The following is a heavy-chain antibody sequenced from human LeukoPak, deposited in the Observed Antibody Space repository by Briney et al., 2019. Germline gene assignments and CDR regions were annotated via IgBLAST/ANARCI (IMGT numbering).Heavy chain of an antibody. CDR3: ARETVAGTFIDY. CDR1: GFTFSSYW. CDR2: INSDGDSR. Sequence: GGSLRLSCAASGFTFSSYWMHWVRQAPGKGLVWVSRINSDGDSRNYADSVKGRFTISRDNAKNTLYLQMNSLRAEDTAVYYCARETVAGTFIDYWGQGTLVTVSS. D-gene: IGHD6-19*01. V-gene: IGHV3-74*01. J-gene: IGHJ4*02.